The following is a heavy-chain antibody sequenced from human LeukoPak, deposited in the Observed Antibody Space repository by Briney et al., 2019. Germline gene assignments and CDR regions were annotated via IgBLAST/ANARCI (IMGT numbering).Heavy chain of an antibody. Sequence: PGGSLRLSCAASGFTFSDYYMSWIRQAPGKGLEWVSYISSSGSTIYYADSVKGRFTISRDSAKNSLYLQMNSLRAEDTAVYYCARRIQLWAYFDYWGQGTLVTVSS. D-gene: IGHD5-18*01. J-gene: IGHJ4*02. V-gene: IGHV3-11*04. CDR2: ISSSGSTI. CDR3: ARRIQLWAYFDY. CDR1: GFTFSDYY.